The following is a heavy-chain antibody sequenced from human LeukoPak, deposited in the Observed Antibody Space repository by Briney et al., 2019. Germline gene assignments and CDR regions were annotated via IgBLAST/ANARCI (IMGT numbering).Heavy chain of an antibody. Sequence: GGSLRLSCAASGFTFSDYAMSWVRQAPGKGLERVSAIKTSGDSTYYVDSVKGRFTISRDNSKNTLYLQMNSLRVEDTAVYYCTSWGDTTAEYFQRWGQGTLVTVSS. V-gene: IGHV3-23*05. CDR2: IKTSGDST. CDR1: GFTFSDYA. CDR3: TSWGDTTAEYFQR. J-gene: IGHJ1*01. D-gene: IGHD2-21*02.